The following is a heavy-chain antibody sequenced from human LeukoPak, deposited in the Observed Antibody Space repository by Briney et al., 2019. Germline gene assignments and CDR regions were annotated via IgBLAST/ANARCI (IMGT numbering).Heavy chain of an antibody. CDR2: ISGSGGST. CDR3: AKDREEVEMATIVDY. CDR1: GFTFSSYA. Sequence: PGGSLRLSCAASGFTFSSYAMSWVRQAPGKGLEWVPAISGSGGSTYYADSVKGRFTISRDNSKNTLYLQMNSLRAEDTAVYYCAKDREEVEMATIVDYWGQGTLVTASS. D-gene: IGHD5-24*01. V-gene: IGHV3-23*01. J-gene: IGHJ4*02.